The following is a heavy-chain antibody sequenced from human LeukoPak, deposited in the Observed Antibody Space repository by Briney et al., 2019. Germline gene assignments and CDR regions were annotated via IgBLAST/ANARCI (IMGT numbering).Heavy chain of an antibody. J-gene: IGHJ4*02. D-gene: IGHD6-19*01. CDR1: GFTFSSYA. Sequence: AGGSLRLSCAASGFTFSSYAMSWVRQAPGKGLVWVSLIKTDGSSTNYADSVKGRFTVSRDDAKNTLYLQMSSLRAEDTAMYYCHPLAYISDWGQGTLVTVSS. V-gene: IGHV3-74*01. CDR3: HPLAYISD. CDR2: IKTDGSST.